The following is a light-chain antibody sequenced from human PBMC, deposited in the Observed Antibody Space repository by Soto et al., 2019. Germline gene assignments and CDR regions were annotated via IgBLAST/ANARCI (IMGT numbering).Light chain of an antibody. J-gene: IGKJ1*01. Sequence: EIVLTQSPGTLSLSPGERGTLSCRASQSVSSSSSAWYQQKPGQAPRLLIYGASSRATGIPDRFSGSGSGTDFALTISRLESEDFAVYYCQQFGSTPWTFGQGTKVDIK. CDR3: QQFGSTPWT. CDR2: GAS. CDR1: QSVSSSS. V-gene: IGKV3-20*01.